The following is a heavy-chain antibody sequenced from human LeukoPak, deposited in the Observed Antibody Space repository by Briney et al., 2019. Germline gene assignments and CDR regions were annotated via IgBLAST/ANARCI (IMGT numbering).Heavy chain of an antibody. CDR3: ARDQWEDGSGL. CDR1: RLTVSSNY. J-gene: IGHJ3*01. D-gene: IGHD3-10*01. V-gene: IGHV3-53*01. Sequence: GGALRLSCAASRLTVSSNYRSWVRQAPGRGREGVSIIYSGGRIHYADSVQGRFTISRDNTKNTLYLQMNNLRAEDTAVYYCARDQWEDGSGLWGQGTMVTVSS. CDR2: IYSGGRI.